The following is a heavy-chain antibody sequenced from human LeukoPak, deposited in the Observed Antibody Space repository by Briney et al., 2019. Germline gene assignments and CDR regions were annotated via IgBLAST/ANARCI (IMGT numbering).Heavy chain of an antibody. D-gene: IGHD3-16*01. V-gene: IGHV3-23*01. CDR1: GYTFNNYA. CDR3: VGGRMTTSPNWFDH. CDR2: ISGSGSNT. J-gene: IGHJ5*02. Sequence: GGSLILSCAASGYTFNNYAMSSVRHAPGKGLECVSAISGSGSNTYYADSVKGRFTIYRDNSKNTLYLQMNSVRAEDTAVYYCVGGRMTTSPNWFDHWGQGTLVTVSS.